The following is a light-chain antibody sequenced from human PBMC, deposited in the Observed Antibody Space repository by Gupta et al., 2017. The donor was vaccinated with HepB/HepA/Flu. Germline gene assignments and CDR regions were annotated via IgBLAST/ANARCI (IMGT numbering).Light chain of an antibody. J-gene: IGKJ4*01. Sequence: EIVLTQSQATLSLSPGERATLSCRASQSVSSYLAWYQQKPSPAPRLLIYDASNRATGIPARFSGSGSGTDFTLTISSLEPEDFAVYYCQQRSNWPPLLTFGGGTKVEIK. V-gene: IGKV3-11*01. CDR3: QQRSNWPPLLT. CDR1: QSVSSY. CDR2: DAS.